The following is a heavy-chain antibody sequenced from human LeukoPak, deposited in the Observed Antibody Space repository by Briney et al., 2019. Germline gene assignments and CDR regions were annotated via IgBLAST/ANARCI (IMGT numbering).Heavy chain of an antibody. CDR3: ARETPYCSGGSCFTFDY. CDR1: GGSISSGGYY. CDR2: IYHSGST. D-gene: IGHD2-15*01. V-gene: IGHV4-30-2*01. Sequence: SQTLSLTCTVSGGSISSGGYYWSWIRQPPGKGLEWIGYIYHSGSTYYNPSLKSRVTISVDRSKNQFSLKLSSVTAADTAVYYCARETPYCSGGSCFTFDYWGQGTLVTVSS. J-gene: IGHJ4*02.